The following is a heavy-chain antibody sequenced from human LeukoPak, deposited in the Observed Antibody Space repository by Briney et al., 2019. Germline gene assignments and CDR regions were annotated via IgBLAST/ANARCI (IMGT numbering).Heavy chain of an antibody. D-gene: IGHD1-26*01. J-gene: IGHJ4*02. V-gene: IGHV3-23*01. Sequence: GGSLRLSCVASGFTFKNYVMNWVRQAPGTGLEWLATIYGSGVSISYADSVKGRFTISRDNSNNTLYLQMNSLRAEDTAMYYCAKDLGWELPAEAYWGQGILVTVSS. CDR2: IYGSGVSI. CDR1: GFTFKNYV. CDR3: AKDLGWELPAEAY.